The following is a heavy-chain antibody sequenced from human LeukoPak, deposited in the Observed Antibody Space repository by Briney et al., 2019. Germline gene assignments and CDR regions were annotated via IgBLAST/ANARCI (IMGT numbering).Heavy chain of an antibody. CDR2: INSKTDGGKT. J-gene: IGHJ3*02. D-gene: IGHD5-18*01. CDR1: GFTFSNAR. V-gene: IGHV3-15*01. Sequence: GGALRLSCAASGFTFSNARMSWVRPAPGKGREWVGRINSKTDGGKTDYADSVKGRFTISRDNSKNTLYLQMNSLKTEDTAVYYCAKSRARYSYGSHDAFDIWGQGTMVTVSS. CDR3: AKSRARYSYGSHDAFDI.